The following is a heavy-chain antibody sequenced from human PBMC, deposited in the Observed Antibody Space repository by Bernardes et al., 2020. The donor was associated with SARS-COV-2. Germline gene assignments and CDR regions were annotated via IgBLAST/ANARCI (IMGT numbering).Heavy chain of an antibody. D-gene: IGHD3-22*01. CDR2: INPNSGGT. CDR1: GYTFTAYY. CDR3: AIPPTNYDRYGMDV. J-gene: IGHJ6*02. Sequence: ASVKVSCKASGYTFTAYYMHWVRQAPGQGLEWMGWINPNSGGTNYAQKFQGRVTMTRDTSISTAYMELRRLTSDDTAVYYCAIPPTNYDRYGMDVWGQGTTVTVSS. V-gene: IGHV1-2*02.